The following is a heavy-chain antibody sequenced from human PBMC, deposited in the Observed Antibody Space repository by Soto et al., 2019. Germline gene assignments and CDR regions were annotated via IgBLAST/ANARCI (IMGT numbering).Heavy chain of an antibody. D-gene: IGHD4-17*01. CDR1: GYTLTTYY. J-gene: IGHJ5*02. V-gene: IGHV1-46*03. CDR2: ITPSGGST. CDR3: ASLSEDYGDYSSSENWFDP. Sequence: APGKVSCQASGYTLTTYYIHWGRKGPGQGLEWMGIITPSGGSTSYAQKFQGRVTMTRDTSTSTVYMELSSLRSEDTAVYYCASLSEDYGDYSSSENWFDPWGQGTLVTVSS.